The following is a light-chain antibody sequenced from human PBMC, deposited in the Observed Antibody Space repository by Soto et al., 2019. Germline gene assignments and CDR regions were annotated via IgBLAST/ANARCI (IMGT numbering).Light chain of an antibody. Sequence: EIVMTHSPGTLSVAPGERATLSCRASQNIRSNLAWYQQKPGQAPRLLIYETDIRAPGIPARFSGSGSGTEFTLTISSLQSEDFAVYHCQQYNNWPPFTFGPGTKVDIK. V-gene: IGKV3-15*01. CDR3: QQYNNWPPFT. J-gene: IGKJ3*01. CDR2: ETD. CDR1: QNIRSN.